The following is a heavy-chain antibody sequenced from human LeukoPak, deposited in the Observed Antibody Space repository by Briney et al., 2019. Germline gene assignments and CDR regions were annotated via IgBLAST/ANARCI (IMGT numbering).Heavy chain of an antibody. J-gene: IGHJ4*02. Sequence: GGSLRLSCAASGFTFSSYSMNWVRQAPGKGLEWVGSISSSSSYIYYADSVKGRFTISRDNAKTSLYLQMTSLRAEDTAVYYCARDLCSGGSCLDFDYWGPGTLVTVSS. CDR1: GFTFSSYS. CDR2: ISSSSSYI. CDR3: ARDLCSGGSCLDFDY. D-gene: IGHD2-15*01. V-gene: IGHV3-21*01.